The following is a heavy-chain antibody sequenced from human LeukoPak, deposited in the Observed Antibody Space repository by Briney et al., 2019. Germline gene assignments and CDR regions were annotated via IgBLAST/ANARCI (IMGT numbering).Heavy chain of an antibody. Sequence: GGSLRLSCAASGFTFSSYALSWVRQAPGEGLEWVSTISSSGANTHYADSVRDRFTISRDNSKNTLYLQMNSLRAEDTAVYYCARSGINLFDYWGQGTLLTVSS. CDR2: ISSSGANT. J-gene: IGHJ4*02. CDR1: GFTFSSYA. D-gene: IGHD1-26*01. CDR3: ARSGINLFDY. V-gene: IGHV3-23*01.